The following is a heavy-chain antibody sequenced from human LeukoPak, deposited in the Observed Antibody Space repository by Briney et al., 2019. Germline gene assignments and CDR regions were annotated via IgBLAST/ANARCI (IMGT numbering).Heavy chain of an antibody. CDR3: ARSSPDYDILTGYLLIGCFDP. V-gene: IGHV4-39*01. D-gene: IGHD3-9*01. Sequence: SETLSLTCTVSGGSISSNNYFWGWIRQPPGKGLEWIGAISDSGSTYYNQSLKSRVTISVDTSKNQVSLKLSSVTAADTAVYYCARSSPDYDILTGYLLIGCFDPWGQGTLVTVSS. CDR2: ISDSGST. J-gene: IGHJ5*02. CDR1: GGSISSNNYF.